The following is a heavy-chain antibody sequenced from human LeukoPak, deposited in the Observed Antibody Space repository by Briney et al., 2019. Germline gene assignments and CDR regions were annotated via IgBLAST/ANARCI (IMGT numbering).Heavy chain of an antibody. CDR1: GFTFRNHW. V-gene: IGHV3-74*03. Sequence: TGGSLRLSCAASGFTFRNHWMHWVRQTPGKGLVWVSRISSDGSSTTYADSVKGRFTISRDNAKNTLYLQMNNLRAEDTAIYYCARDQRVTGRPDIDYWGQGTLVIVSS. CDR3: ARDQRVTGRPDIDY. J-gene: IGHJ4*02. D-gene: IGHD6-6*01. CDR2: ISSDGSST.